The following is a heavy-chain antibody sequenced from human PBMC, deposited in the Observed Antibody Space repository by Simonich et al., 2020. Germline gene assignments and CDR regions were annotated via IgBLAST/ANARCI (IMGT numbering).Heavy chain of an antibody. CDR3: ARCGDWYSSSWYWFDP. CDR1: GYSISSGYY. D-gene: IGHD6-13*01. J-gene: IGHJ5*02. CDR2: IYHSGIT. Sequence: QVQLQESGPGLVKPSETLSLTCAVSGYSISSGYYWGWIRQPPGKGLEWIGSIYHSGITYYNPSLKSRVTISVDTSKNQFSLKLSSVTAADTAVYYCARCGDWYSSSWYWFDPWGQGTLVTVSS. V-gene: IGHV4-38-2*01.